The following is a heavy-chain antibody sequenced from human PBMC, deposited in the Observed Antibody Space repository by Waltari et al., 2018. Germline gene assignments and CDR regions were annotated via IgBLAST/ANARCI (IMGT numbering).Heavy chain of an antibody. J-gene: IGHJ3*01. Sequence: QVQLQESGPGLVKPSETLSLTCSVSGVSITSSRHYWGWIRQTPGQGLEWIATMSYRGATYSSPSRKSRVTVSRDTSKNQLSLKVDSVSAADTALYDCAAYIGASLGTAAFDVWGQGTMVTVSS. CDR2: MSYRGAT. CDR3: AAYIGASLGTAAFDV. D-gene: IGHD5-12*01. V-gene: IGHV4-39*01. CDR1: GVSITSSRHY.